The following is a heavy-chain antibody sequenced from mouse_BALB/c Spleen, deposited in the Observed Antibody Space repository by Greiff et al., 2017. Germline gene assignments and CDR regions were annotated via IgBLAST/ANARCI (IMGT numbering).Heavy chain of an antibody. CDR3: AREKITTVVATGNYFDY. Sequence: VQLQQSGPELEKPGASVKISCKASGYAFTNYLIEWVKQRPGQGLEWIGVINPGSGGTNYNEKFKGKATLTADKSSSTAYMQLSSLTSDDSAVYFCAREKITTVVATGNYFDYWGQGTTLTVSS. J-gene: IGHJ2*01. V-gene: IGHV1-54*01. D-gene: IGHD1-1*01. CDR1: GYAFTNYL. CDR2: INPGSGGT.